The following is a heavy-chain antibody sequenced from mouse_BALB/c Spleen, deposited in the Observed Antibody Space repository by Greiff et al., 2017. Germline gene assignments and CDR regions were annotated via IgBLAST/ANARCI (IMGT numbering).Heavy chain of an antibody. J-gene: IGHJ3*01. D-gene: IGHD2-2*01. Sequence: QVQLQQSGAELARPGASVKMSCKASGYTFTSYTMHWVKQRPGQGLEWIGYINPSSGYTNYNQKFKDKATLTADKSSSTAYMQLSSLTSEDSAVYYCARSNGYPSWFAYWGQGTLVTVSA. CDR1: GYTFTSYT. CDR2: INPSSGYT. CDR3: ARSNGYPSWFAY. V-gene: IGHV1-4*01.